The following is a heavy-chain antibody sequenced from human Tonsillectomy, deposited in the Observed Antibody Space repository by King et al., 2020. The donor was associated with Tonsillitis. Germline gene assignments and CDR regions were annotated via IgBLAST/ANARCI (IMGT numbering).Heavy chain of an antibody. CDR1: GFTFSSYG. D-gene: IGHD3-10*01. J-gene: IGHJ4*02. CDR3: ARLVGVRDLWDY. Sequence: VQLVESGGGVVQPGRSLRLSCAASGFTFSSYGMHWVRQAPGKGLEWVAVISYDGSNKYYADSVKGRFTISRDNSKNTLYLQMNSLRAEDTAVYYCARLVGVRDLWDYWGQGTLVTVSS. V-gene: IGHV3-33*05. CDR2: ISYDGSNK.